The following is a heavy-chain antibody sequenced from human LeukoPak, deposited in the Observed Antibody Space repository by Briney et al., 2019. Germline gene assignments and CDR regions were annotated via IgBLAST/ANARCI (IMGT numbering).Heavy chain of an antibody. CDR3: ARSGGHAFDI. CDR2: IKQDGSEK. D-gene: IGHD3-16*01. Sequence: GGSLRLSCAASGFTFSSYAMSWVRQAPGKGLEWVGNIKQDGSEKDYADSVRGRFTISRDNAKNSLYLQMNSLRADDTSVYYCARSGGHAFDIWGQGTMVTVSS. CDR1: GFTFSSYA. J-gene: IGHJ3*02. V-gene: IGHV3-7*01.